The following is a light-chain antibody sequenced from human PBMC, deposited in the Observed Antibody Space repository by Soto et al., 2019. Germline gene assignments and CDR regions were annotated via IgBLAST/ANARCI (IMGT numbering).Light chain of an antibody. CDR1: QSVSSSY. V-gene: IGKV3-20*01. CDR2: GAS. CDR3: QQYGSSLWT. J-gene: IGKJ1*01. Sequence: EIVLTQSPGTLSLSPEERATLSCRASQSVSSSYLAWYQQKPGQAPRLLIYGASSRATSIPDRFSGSGSGTDFTLTISRLEPEDFAVYDCQQYGSSLWTFGQGTKVDIK.